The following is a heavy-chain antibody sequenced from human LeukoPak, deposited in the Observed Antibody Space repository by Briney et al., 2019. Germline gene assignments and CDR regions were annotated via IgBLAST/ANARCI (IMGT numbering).Heavy chain of an antibody. Sequence: GGSLRLSCAASGFTFSSYAMHWVRQAPGKGLEWVAVISYDGSNKYYADSVKGRFTISRANSKTTLYLQMNSLRAEDTAVYYCARDGTDYGGDYWGQGTLVTVSS. V-gene: IGHV3-30*04. J-gene: IGHJ4*02. D-gene: IGHD4-17*01. CDR3: ARDGTDYGGDY. CDR1: GFTFSSYA. CDR2: ISYDGSNK.